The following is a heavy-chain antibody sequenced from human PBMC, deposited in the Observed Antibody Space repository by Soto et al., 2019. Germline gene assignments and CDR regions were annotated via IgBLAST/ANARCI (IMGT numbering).Heavy chain of an antibody. CDR2: IYYSGST. CDR1: GGSISSGGYY. D-gene: IGHD2-2*01. J-gene: IGHJ3*02. CDR3: ARVRIVVVPAASRSGKDAFDI. Sequence: QVQLQESGPGLVKPSQTLSLTCTVSGGSISSGGYYWSWIRQHPGKGLEWIGYIYYSGSTYYTPSLKSRVTISVDTSKNQFSLKLSSVTAADTAVYYCARVRIVVVPAASRSGKDAFDIWGQGTMVTVSS. V-gene: IGHV4-31*03.